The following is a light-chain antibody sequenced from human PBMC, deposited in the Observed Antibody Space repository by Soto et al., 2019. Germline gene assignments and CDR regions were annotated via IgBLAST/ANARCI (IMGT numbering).Light chain of an antibody. CDR3: HHYYRSVLT. CDR2: GAS. J-gene: IGKJ4*01. Sequence: IVLMQSPGTLSLSPGERATISCRASEIVSGCYLTCYQQKPDQAPRLLIYGASSRATGIPDRFSGSGSGTDFTLTISRLEPSASAVYYCHHYYRSVLTFGGGTKVEIK. CDR1: EIVSGCY. V-gene: IGKV3-20*01.